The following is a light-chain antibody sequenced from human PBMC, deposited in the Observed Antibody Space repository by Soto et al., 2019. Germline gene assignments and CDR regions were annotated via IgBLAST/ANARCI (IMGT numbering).Light chain of an antibody. CDR1: QSVSSN. Sequence: IVMTQSPATLSVSPGERATLSCRASQSVSSNLAWYQQKPGQAPRLLIYGAFTRATGIPVRFSGSGSGTEFTLTISSLQPEDSAVYYCQQYNNWPSLTFGGGTKVDIK. CDR3: QQYNNWPSLT. V-gene: IGKV3-15*01. J-gene: IGKJ4*01. CDR2: GAF.